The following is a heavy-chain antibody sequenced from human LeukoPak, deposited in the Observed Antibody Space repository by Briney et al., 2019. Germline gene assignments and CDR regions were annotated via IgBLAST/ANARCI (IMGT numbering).Heavy chain of an antibody. CDR1: GGSISSYY. V-gene: IGHV4-4*07. CDR3: ARDGLRMITIFGVVTQNGAFDI. D-gene: IGHD3-3*01. J-gene: IGHJ3*02. Sequence: SETQSLTCTVSGGSISSYYWSWIRQPAGKGLEWIGRIYTSGSTNYNPSLKSRVTMSVDTSKNQFSLKLSSVTAADTAVYYCARDGLRMITIFGVVTQNGAFDIWGQGTMVTVSS. CDR2: IYTSGST.